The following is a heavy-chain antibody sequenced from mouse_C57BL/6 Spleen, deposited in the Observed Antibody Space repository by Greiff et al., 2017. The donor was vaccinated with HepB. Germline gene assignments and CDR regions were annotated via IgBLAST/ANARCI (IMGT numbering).Heavy chain of an antibody. J-gene: IGHJ3*01. CDR1: GYSITSGYY. CDR2: ISYDGSN. D-gene: IGHD2-5*01. V-gene: IGHV3-6*01. Sequence: DVKLQESGPGLVKPSQSLSLTCSVTGYSITSGYYWNWIRQFPGNKLEWMGYISYDGSNNYNPSHKNRISITLDTSKNQFFLKLNSVTTEETATYYCAKEEDYSSYPFAYWGQVTLVTVSA. CDR3: AKEEDYSSYPFAY.